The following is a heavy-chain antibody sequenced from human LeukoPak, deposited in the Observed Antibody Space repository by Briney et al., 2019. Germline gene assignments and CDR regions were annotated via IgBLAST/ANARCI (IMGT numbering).Heavy chain of an antibody. CDR3: ASYHCSGGSCYFDY. CDR2: IYTSGST. CDR1: GGSISSYY. V-gene: IGHV4-4*07. Sequence: SETLSLTCTVSGGSISSYYWSWIRQPAGKGLEWIGRIYTSGSTNYNPSLKSRVTISVDTSKNQFSLKLSSVTAADTAVYYCASYHCSGGSCYFDYWGPGNPGHRLL. D-gene: IGHD2-15*01. J-gene: IGHJ4*02.